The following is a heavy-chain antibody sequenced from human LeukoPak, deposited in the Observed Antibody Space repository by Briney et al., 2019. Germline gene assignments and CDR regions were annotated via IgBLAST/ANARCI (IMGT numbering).Heavy chain of an antibody. Sequence: PGGSLRLSCVASGFTFSSHGMHWVRQAPGKGLEWVSSISSSSSYIYYADSVKGRFTISRDNAKNSLYLQMNSLRPEDTAMYYCASDYYGSGSPFDYWGQGTLVTVSS. CDR2: ISSSSSYI. J-gene: IGHJ4*02. V-gene: IGHV3-21*04. CDR3: ASDYYGSGSPFDY. D-gene: IGHD3-10*01. CDR1: GFTFSSHG.